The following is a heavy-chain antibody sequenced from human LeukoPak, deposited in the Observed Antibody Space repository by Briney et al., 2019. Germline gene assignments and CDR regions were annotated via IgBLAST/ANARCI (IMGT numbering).Heavy chain of an antibody. J-gene: IGHJ6*03. CDR2: MNPNSGNT. D-gene: IGHD6-13*01. Sequence: ASVKVSCKASGYTFTSYDINWVRQATGQGLEWMGWMNPNSGNTGYAQKFQGRVTITRNTSISTAYMELSSLRSEDTAVYYCARDSGRYSSSWYKSVIGRYYYYMDVWGKGTTATVSS. CDR1: GYTFTSYD. CDR3: ARDSGRYSSSWYKSVIGRYYYYMDV. V-gene: IGHV1-8*03.